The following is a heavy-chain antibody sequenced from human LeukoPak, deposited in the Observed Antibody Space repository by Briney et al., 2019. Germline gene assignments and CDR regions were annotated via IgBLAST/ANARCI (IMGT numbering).Heavy chain of an antibody. CDR1: GFTFSSYS. D-gene: IGHD1-26*01. J-gene: IGHJ5*02. V-gene: IGHV3-21*01. CDR2: ISSSSSYI. CDR3: ARDFLKAKYNWFDP. Sequence: GGSLRLSCAASGFTFSSYSTNWVRQAPGKGLEWVSSISSSSSYIYYADSVKGRFTISRDNAKNSLYLQMNSLRAEDTAVYYCARDFLKAKYNWFDPWGQGTLVTVSS.